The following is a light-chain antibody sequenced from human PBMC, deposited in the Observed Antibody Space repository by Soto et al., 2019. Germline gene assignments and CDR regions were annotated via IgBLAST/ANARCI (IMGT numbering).Light chain of an antibody. CDR1: QSVLYNNNNKNY. V-gene: IGKV4-1*01. J-gene: IGKJ4*01. CDR3: QQYYSFPFT. Sequence: DIVMTQSPDSLAVSLGETATINCKSSQSVLYNNNNKNYLAWYQQKPGQAPNLLIYWASTRESGVPDRFSVSGSGTYFTLTISSLQAEDVAVYYCQQYYSFPFTFGGGTKVEI. CDR2: WAS.